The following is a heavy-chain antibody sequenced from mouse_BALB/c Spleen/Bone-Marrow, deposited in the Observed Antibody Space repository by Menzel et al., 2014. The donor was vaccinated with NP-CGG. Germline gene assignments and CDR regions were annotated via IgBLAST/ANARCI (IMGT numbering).Heavy chain of an antibody. D-gene: IGHD2-1*01. CDR3: ARDYGNYVRFAY. J-gene: IGHJ3*01. CDR2: IRNKANGYTT. CDR1: GFTFTDYY. Sequence: VQLKESGGGLVQPGGSLRLSCATSGFTFTDYYKSWVRQPPGKALEWLGFIRNKANGYTTEYSASVKGRFTISRDNSQSILYLQMNTLRAEDSATYYCARDYGNYVRFAYWGQGTLVTVSA. V-gene: IGHV7-3*02.